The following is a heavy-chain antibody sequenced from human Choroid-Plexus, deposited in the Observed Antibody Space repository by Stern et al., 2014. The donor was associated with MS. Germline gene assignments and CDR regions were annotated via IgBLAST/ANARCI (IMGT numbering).Heavy chain of an antibody. J-gene: IGHJ6*02. V-gene: IGHV7-4-1*02. Sequence: QVQLVQSGSELKKPGASVKVSCKASGYTLISYVFNWVRQAPGQGLEWMGWINTNTGKPMYAQGFTGRYDFSLDTSVSTAYLQISSLQADDTAVYYCARSQYYYANGGYYYYGMDVWGQGTTVIVSS. D-gene: IGHD3-22*01. CDR3: ARSQYYYANGGYYYYGMDV. CDR2: INTNTGKP. CDR1: GYTLISYV.